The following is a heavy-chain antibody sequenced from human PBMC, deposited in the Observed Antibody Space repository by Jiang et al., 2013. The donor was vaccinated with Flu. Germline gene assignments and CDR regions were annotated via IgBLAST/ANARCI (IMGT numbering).Heavy chain of an antibody. CDR1: GYIFADLL. J-gene: IGHJ4*02. D-gene: IGHD3-16*01. V-gene: IGHV5-10-1*01. Sequence: RISCQGSGYIFADLLHHLGAPDARERPGVDGRIDPRDSYMNQSPSLQGRVTFSVDKSLATAYLQWSSLRASDTATYYCATGGVRGVATLAQWGQGTLVTVSS. CDR2: IDPRDSYM. CDR3: ATGGVRGVATLAQ.